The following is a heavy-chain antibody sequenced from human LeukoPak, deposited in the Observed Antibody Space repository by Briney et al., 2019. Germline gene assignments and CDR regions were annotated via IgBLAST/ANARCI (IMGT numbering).Heavy chain of an antibody. J-gene: IGHJ4*02. CDR2: IYYSGST. V-gene: IGHV4-59*08. D-gene: IGHD1-26*01. Sequence: SETLSLTCTVSGGSISPYYWSWIRQPPGKGLEWIGYIYYSGSTNYNPSLKSRVTISVDTSKNQFSLKLSSVTAADTAMYYCARRGSYHDFDYWGQGTLVTVSS. CDR1: GGSISPYY. CDR3: ARRGSYHDFDY.